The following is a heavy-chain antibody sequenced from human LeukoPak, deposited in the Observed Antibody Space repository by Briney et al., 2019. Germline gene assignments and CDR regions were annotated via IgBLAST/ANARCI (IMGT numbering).Heavy chain of an antibody. J-gene: IGHJ4*02. Sequence: ASVKVSCKASGYTFTSYAMNWVRQAPGQGLEWMGWINTNTGNPTYAQGFTGRFVFSLDTSVSTAYLQISSLKAEDTAVYYCATQYYGSSGYYPAVWGQGTLVTVSS. V-gene: IGHV7-4-1*02. D-gene: IGHD3-22*01. CDR3: ATQYYGSSGYYPAV. CDR1: GYTFTSYA. CDR2: INTNTGNP.